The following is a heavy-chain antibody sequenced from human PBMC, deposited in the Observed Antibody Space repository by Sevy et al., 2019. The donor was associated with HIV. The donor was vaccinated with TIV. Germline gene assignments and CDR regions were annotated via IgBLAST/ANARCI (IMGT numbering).Heavy chain of an antibody. CDR3: AKDYRIYCSRTSCLFDY. Sequence: GGSLRLSCAASEFTFSNYGMHWARQAPGKGLEWVAFIRYDGSNSYSADSVKGRFTISRDNSKNTLYLQINSLRAEDTAVYYCAKDYRIYCSRTSCLFDYWGQGTLVTVSS. V-gene: IGHV3-30*02. CDR2: IRYDGSNS. J-gene: IGHJ4*02. CDR1: EFTFSNYG. D-gene: IGHD2-2*01.